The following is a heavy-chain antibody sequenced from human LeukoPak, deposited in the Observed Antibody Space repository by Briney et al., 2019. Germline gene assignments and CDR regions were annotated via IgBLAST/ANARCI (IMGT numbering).Heavy chain of an antibody. V-gene: IGHV3-30*18. Sequence: GGSLRLSCAASGFTFSSYGMHWVRQAPGKGLEWVAVISYDGSNKYYADSVKGRFTISRDNSKNTLYLQMNSLRAEDTAVYYCAKDHENYYGSGSYYNRDYYYGMDVWGQGTTVTVSS. CDR1: GFTFSSYG. J-gene: IGHJ6*02. D-gene: IGHD3-10*01. CDR3: AKDHENYYGSGSYYNRDYYYGMDV. CDR2: ISYDGSNK.